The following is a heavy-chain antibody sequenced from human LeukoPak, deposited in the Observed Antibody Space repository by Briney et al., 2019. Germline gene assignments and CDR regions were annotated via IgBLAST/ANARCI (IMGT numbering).Heavy chain of an antibody. CDR3: AREISPADSSSAFDS. J-gene: IGHJ4*02. Sequence: KPSETLSLTCAVYGGSFSGYYWSWIRQPPGKGLEWIGEINHSGSTNYNPSLKSRVTISVDTSKNQSSLKLNSVTAADTAVYYCAREISPADSSSAFDSWGQGTLVTVSS. V-gene: IGHV4-34*01. CDR1: GGSFSGYY. CDR2: INHSGST. D-gene: IGHD6-6*01.